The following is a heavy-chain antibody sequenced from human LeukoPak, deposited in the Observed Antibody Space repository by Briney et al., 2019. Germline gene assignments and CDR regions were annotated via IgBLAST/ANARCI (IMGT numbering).Heavy chain of an antibody. CDR2: IGAYNGNT. V-gene: IGHV1-18*04. J-gene: IGHJ4*02. Sequence: ASVKVSCKASGYTFTSYGISWVRQAPGQGLEWMGWIGAYNGNTNYAQKLQGRVTMTTDTSTSTAYMELRSLRSDDTAVYYCARVPVLLWFGEPHSYFDYWGQGTLVTVSS. CDR3: ARVPVLLWFGEPHSYFDY. CDR1: GYTFTSYG. D-gene: IGHD3-10*01.